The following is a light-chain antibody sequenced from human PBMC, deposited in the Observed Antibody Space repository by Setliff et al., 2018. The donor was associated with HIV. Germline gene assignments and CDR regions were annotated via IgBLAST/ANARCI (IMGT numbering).Light chain of an antibody. CDR2: EVS. J-gene: IGLJ1*01. CDR3: SSYTSNSTPV. Sequence: QSALTPPASVSGSPGQSITVSCTGTSSDVGAYNYVSWYQQHPGKAPKLIIHEVSDRPSGVSNRFSGSKSGNTASLTISGLQAEDEAEYYCSSYTSNSTPVFGTGTKVTVL. CDR1: SSDVGAYNY. V-gene: IGLV2-14*01.